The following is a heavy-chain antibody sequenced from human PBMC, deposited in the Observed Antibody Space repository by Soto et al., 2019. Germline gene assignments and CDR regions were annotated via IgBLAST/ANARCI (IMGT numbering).Heavy chain of an antibody. CDR1: GFTFSSYS. J-gene: IGHJ4*02. CDR3: ARGFYDSSGYYYFDY. CDR2: ISGSGGST. V-gene: IGHV3-23*01. D-gene: IGHD3-22*01. Sequence: GGSLILSCAASGFTFSSYSMSWVRQAPGKGLEWVSAISGSGGSTYYADSVKGRFTISRDNSKNTLYLQMNSLRAEDTAVYYCARGFYDSSGYYYFDYWGQGTLVTVSS.